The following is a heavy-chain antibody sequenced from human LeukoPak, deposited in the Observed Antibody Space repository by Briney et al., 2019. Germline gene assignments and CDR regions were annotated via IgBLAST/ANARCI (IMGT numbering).Heavy chain of an antibody. V-gene: IGHV3-30*04. CDR3: ARDPDVTYSSGWLDY. D-gene: IGHD6-19*01. CDR1: GFTFSSYA. CDR2: ISYDGSNK. J-gene: IGHJ4*02. Sequence: GRSLRLSCAASGFTFSSYAMHWVRQAPGKGLEWVAVISYDGSNKYYADSVKGRFTISRDNSKNTLYLQMNSLRAEDTAVYYCARDPDVTYSSGWLDYWGQGTLVTVSS.